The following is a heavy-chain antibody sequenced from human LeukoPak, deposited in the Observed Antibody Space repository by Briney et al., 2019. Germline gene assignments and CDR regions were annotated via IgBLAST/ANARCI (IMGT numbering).Heavy chain of an antibody. Sequence: GASVKVSCKASGYTFTSYGISWVRQAPGQGLEWMGWISAYNGNTNYAQKFQGRVTMTRDTSISTAYMELSRLRSDDTAVYYCAREKLNPEYYYGSGSDYWGQGTLVTASS. D-gene: IGHD3-10*01. J-gene: IGHJ4*02. CDR1: GYTFTSYG. V-gene: IGHV1-18*01. CDR3: AREKLNPEYYYGSGSDY. CDR2: ISAYNGNT.